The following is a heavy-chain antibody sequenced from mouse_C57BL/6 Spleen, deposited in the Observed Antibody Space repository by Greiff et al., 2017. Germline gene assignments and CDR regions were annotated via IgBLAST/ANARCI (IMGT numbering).Heavy chain of an antibody. Sequence: QVQLQQPGAELVQPGASVKLSCKASGYTFTSYWMHWVKQRPGQGLEWIGMIHPNSGSTNYNEKFKSKATLTVDKSSSTAYMQLSSLTSEDSAVYYCARDYYSYYFDYWGQGTTLTVSS. J-gene: IGHJ2*01. CDR2: IHPNSGST. V-gene: IGHV1-64*01. CDR3: ARDYYSYYFDY. CDR1: GYTFTSYW. D-gene: IGHD2-12*01.